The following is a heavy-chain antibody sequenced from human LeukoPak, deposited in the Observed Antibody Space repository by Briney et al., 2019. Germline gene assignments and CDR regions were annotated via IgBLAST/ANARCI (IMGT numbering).Heavy chain of an antibody. J-gene: IGHJ4*02. CDR3: ARWVQYCSSTSCYGGGFDY. CDR1: GYTFTGYY. V-gene: IGHV1-2*02. Sequence: ASVKVSCKASGYTFTGYYMHWVRQAPGQGLEWMGWINPNSGGTNYAQKFQGRVTMTRDTSISTAYMELSRLRSDDTAVYYCARWVQYCSSTSCYGGGFDYWGQGTLATVSS. CDR2: INPNSGGT. D-gene: IGHD2-2*01.